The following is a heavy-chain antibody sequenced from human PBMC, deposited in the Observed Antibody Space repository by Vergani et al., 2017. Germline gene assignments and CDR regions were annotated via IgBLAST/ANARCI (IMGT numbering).Heavy chain of an antibody. D-gene: IGHD2-2*01. CDR2: IYPGDSDT. J-gene: IGHJ3*02. CDR3: ARLEICRYWSSTSSGAFDI. Sequence: EVQLVQSGAEVKKPGESLKISCKGSGYSFTSYWIGWVRQMPGKGLEWMGIIYPGDSDTKYSPSFQGQVTISADKSISTAYLQWSSLKASDTAMYYCARLEICRYWSSTSSGAFDIWGQGTMVTVSS. CDR1: GYSFTSYW. V-gene: IGHV5-51*01.